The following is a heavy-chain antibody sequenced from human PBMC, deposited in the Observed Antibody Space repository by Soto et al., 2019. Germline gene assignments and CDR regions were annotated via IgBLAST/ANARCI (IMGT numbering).Heavy chain of an antibody. CDR3: ARSPSNGWYYFDY. CDR1: EFTFSNYW. D-gene: IGHD6-19*01. Sequence: LRLSCAASEFTFSNYWMYWVRQAPGKGLVWVSRIKSDGSSTSYADSVEGRFTISRDNAKNTLYLQMSSLRGEDTAVYYCARSPSNGWYYFDYWGQGALVTVSS. V-gene: IGHV3-74*01. CDR2: IKSDGSST. J-gene: IGHJ4*02.